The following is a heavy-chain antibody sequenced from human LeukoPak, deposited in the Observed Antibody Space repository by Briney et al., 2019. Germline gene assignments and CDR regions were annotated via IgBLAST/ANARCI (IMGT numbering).Heavy chain of an antibody. V-gene: IGHV1-18*01. CDR3: ARDHSPSGDGWYYFDY. Sequence: ASVKVSCKASGYIFISYGISWVRQAPGQGLEWMGWISGYNGNTNYAQKLQGRVTMTTDTSTSTAYMELRSLRSNDTAVYYCARDHSPSGDGWYYFDYWGQGTLVTVSS. D-gene: IGHD6-19*01. CDR2: ISGYNGNT. CDR1: GYIFISYG. J-gene: IGHJ4*02.